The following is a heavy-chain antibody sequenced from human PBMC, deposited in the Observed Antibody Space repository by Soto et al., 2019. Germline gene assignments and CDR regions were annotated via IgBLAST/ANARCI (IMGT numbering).Heavy chain of an antibody. V-gene: IGHV1-69*13. CDR3: AKLTFGRPFDT. CDR1: GGTFSSYA. D-gene: IGHD3-3*01. CDR2: IIAMFGTA. J-gene: IGHJ3*02. Sequence: GASVKVSCKASGGTFSSYATSWVRQAPGQGLEWMGGIIAMFGTANYPQKFQGRVKMTADESTRTAYMELRRLRSEDTAVYFCAKLTFGRPFDTWGKGTMATVSS.